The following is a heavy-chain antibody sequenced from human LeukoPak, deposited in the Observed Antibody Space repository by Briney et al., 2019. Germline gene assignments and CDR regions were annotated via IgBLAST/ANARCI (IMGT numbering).Heavy chain of an antibody. CDR1: GFTFSTYW. CDR3: ASISRIVYY. Sequence: PGGSLRLSCAASGFTFSTYWMHWVRQAPGKGLVWVSRINSDGSSTSYADSVKGRFTIYRDNAKNTLYLQMNSLTAEDRAVYFCASISRIVYYWGQGPLVTVSS. D-gene: IGHD2-15*01. J-gene: IGHJ4*02. CDR2: INSDGSST. V-gene: IGHV3-74*01.